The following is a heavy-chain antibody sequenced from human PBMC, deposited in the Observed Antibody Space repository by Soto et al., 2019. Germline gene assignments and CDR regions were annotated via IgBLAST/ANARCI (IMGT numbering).Heavy chain of an antibody. Sequence: PVGSLKISCNGSGDSLTSYWIGWVRQMPWKGLEWMGIIYPGDSDTRYSPSFQGQVTISADKSISTAYLQWSSLKASDTAMYYCARQPTYYDFWSGYSYYFDYWGQGTLVTVSS. CDR2: IYPGDSDT. J-gene: IGHJ4*02. CDR1: GDSLTSYW. CDR3: ARQPTYYDFWSGYSYYFDY. V-gene: IGHV5-51*01. D-gene: IGHD3-3*01.